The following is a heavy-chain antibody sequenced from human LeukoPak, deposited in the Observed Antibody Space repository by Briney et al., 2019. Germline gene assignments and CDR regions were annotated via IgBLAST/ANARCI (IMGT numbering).Heavy chain of an antibody. CDR2: IIPIFGTA. J-gene: IGHJ3*02. CDR1: GGTFSSYA. Sequence: SVKVSCKASGGTFSSYAISWVRQAPGQGLEWMGGIIPIFGTANYAQKLQGRVTMTTDTSTSTAYMELRSLRSDDTAVYYCARDERITIFGVVIPRSAFDIWGQGTMVTVSS. D-gene: IGHD3-3*01. V-gene: IGHV1-69*05. CDR3: ARDERITIFGVVIPRSAFDI.